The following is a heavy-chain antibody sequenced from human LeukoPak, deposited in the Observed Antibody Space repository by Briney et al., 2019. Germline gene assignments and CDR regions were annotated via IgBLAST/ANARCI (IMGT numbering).Heavy chain of an antibody. CDR2: LDGGGETT. Sequence: GGSLRLSCAASGFTFSSYEMNWVRQAPGKGLGWVSALDGGGETTYYADSVKGRFTISRDNSKNTLYLQLTSLRVDDTAVYYCAKVATWTYFDSWGQGTLVTVSS. J-gene: IGHJ4*02. CDR3: AKVATWTYFDS. V-gene: IGHV3-23*01. CDR1: GFTFSSYE. D-gene: IGHD3/OR15-3a*01.